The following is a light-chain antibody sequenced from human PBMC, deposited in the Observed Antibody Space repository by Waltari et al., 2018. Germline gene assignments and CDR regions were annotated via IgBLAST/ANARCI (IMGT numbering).Light chain of an antibody. V-gene: IGKV3-20*01. CDR1: QRVPNTY. J-gene: IGKJ2*03. CDR2: YAS. CDR3: QLYDSTHGFS. Sequence: EIVLTQSPGTLSLSPGEGATLSCRASQRVPNTYVAWYRQKPGQAPSLLIYYASSRATGVPDRISGSGSGTDFTLTLSRLEPEDFAVYFCQLYDSTHGFSFGQGTKLEIK.